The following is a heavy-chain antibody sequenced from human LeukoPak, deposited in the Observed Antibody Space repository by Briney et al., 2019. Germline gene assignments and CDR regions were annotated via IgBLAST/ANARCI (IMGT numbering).Heavy chain of an antibody. Sequence: ASVKVSCKASGYTFTSYYMHWGRQAPGQGLEWMGIINPSGGSTSYAQKFQGRVTMTRDMSTSTVYMELSSLRSEDTAVYYCAREARIGGEGFDYWGQGTLVTVSS. D-gene: IGHD1-26*01. V-gene: IGHV1-46*01. CDR1: GYTFTSYY. CDR2: INPSGGST. J-gene: IGHJ4*02. CDR3: AREARIGGEGFDY.